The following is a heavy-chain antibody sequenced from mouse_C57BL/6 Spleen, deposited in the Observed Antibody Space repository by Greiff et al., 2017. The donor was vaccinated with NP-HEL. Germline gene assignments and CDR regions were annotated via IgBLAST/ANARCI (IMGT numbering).Heavy chain of an antibody. Sequence: EVKLVESGGGLVKPGGSLKLSCAASGFTFSSYAMPWVRQTPEKRLEWVATISDGGSYTYYPDNVKGRFTISRDNAKNNLYLQMSHLKSEDTAMYYCAREEDYDPFDYWGQGTTLTVAS. CDR1: GFTFSSYA. CDR2: ISDGGSYT. D-gene: IGHD2-4*01. CDR3: AREEDYDPFDY. V-gene: IGHV5-4*01. J-gene: IGHJ2*01.